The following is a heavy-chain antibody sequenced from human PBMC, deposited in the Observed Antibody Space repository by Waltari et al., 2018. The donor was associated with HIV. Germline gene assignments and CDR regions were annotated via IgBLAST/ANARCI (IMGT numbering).Heavy chain of an antibody. CDR2: ISNDGSNK. Sequence: QVQLVESGGGVVQPGRSLRLPCAASGFTFSSYAMHWVRQAPGKGLEWVAVISNDGSNKYYADSVKGRFTIYRDNSKNTLYLQMNSLRAEDTAVYYCARSPPIANAFDIWGQGTMVTVSS. J-gene: IGHJ3*02. CDR1: GFTFSSYA. CDR3: ARSPPIANAFDI. V-gene: IGHV3-30*16.